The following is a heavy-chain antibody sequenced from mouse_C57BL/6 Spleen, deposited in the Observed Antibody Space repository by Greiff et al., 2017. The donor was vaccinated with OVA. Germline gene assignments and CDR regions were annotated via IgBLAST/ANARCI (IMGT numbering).Heavy chain of an antibody. CDR2: ISYDGSN. V-gene: IGHV3-6*01. Sequence: DVKLQESGPGLVKPSQSLSLTCSVTGYSITSGYYWNWIRQFPGNKLEWMGYISYDGSNNYNPSLKNRISITRDTSKNQFFLKLNSVTTEDTATYYCARDDGPAWFAYWGQGTLVTVSA. J-gene: IGHJ3*01. CDR1: GYSITSGYY. D-gene: IGHD2-3*01. CDR3: ARDDGPAWFAY.